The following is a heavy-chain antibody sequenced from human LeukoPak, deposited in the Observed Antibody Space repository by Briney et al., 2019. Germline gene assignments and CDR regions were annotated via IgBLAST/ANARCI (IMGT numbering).Heavy chain of an antibody. V-gene: IGHV4-38-2*02. Sequence: PSETLSLTCTVSGYSISSGYYWGWIRQPPGKGLEWIGSFSHTGSTYYNPSLKSRVTISVDTSKNQFSLKLSSVTAADTAVYYCARDGGSSWYWEYYFDYWGQGILVTVSS. D-gene: IGHD6-13*01. J-gene: IGHJ4*02. CDR3: ARDGGSSWYWEYYFDY. CDR1: GYSISSGYY. CDR2: FSHTGST.